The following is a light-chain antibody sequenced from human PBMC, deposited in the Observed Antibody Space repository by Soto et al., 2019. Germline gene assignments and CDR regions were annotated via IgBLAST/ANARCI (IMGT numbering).Light chain of an antibody. V-gene: IGLV1-44*01. CDR1: GSNIGSNT. J-gene: IGLJ1*01. CDR2: SNN. Sequence: QSVLTQPPSASGNPGQRVTISCSGSGSNIGSNTVNWFQQLPGTAPKLLIHSNNNWPSGVPDRFSGSKSGTSGSLAISGRQSEDEADYYFAAWDDTLHGFVFGTGTQLTV. CDR3: AAWDDTLHGFV.